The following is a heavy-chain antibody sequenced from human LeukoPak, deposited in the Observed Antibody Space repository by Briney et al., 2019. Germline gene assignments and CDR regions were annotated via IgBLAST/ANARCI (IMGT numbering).Heavy chain of an antibody. D-gene: IGHD6-19*01. V-gene: IGHV4-59*01. CDR3: ARGVTGGWYGDFQH. CDR2: IYYSGST. J-gene: IGHJ1*01. CDR1: GGSINTYF. Sequence: SETLSLTCTVSGGSINTYFWSWIRQPPGKGLEWIGYIYYSGSTDYNPSLKSRVTISVDTSKNQFSLKLSSVTAADTAVYYCARGVTGGWYGDFQHWGQGTLVTVSS.